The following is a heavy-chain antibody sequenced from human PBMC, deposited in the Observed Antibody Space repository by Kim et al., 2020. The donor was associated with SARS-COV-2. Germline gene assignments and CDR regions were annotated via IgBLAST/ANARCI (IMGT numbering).Heavy chain of an antibody. CDR2: IIPIFGTA. CDR3: ARAGYCSGGSCGGNYYYYGMDV. Sequence: SVKVSCKASGGTFSSYAISWVRQAPGQGLEWMGGIIPIFGTANYAQKFQGRVTITADESTSTAYMELSSLRSEDTAVYHCARAGYCSGGSCGGNYYYYGMDVWGQGTTVTVSS. D-gene: IGHD2-15*01. CDR1: GGTFSSYA. J-gene: IGHJ6*02. V-gene: IGHV1-69*13.